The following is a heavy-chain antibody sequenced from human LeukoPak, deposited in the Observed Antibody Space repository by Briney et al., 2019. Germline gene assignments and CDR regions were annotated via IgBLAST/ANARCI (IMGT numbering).Heavy chain of an antibody. V-gene: IGHV3-23*01. CDR2: ISGSGGST. Sequence: PGGSLRLSCAASGFTFSSYAMSWVRQAPGKGLEWVSPISGSGGSTYYADSVKGRFTISRDNSKNTLCLQMNSLRAEDTAVYYCAKYYYDSSGYRYDAFDIWGQGTMVTVSS. D-gene: IGHD3-22*01. CDR3: AKYYYDSSGYRYDAFDI. J-gene: IGHJ3*02. CDR1: GFTFSSYA.